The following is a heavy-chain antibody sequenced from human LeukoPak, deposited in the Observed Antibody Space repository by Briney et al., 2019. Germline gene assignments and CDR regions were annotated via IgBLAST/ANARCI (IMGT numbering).Heavy chain of an antibody. J-gene: IGHJ4*02. CDR3: ARDWADRSDY. V-gene: IGHV1-18*01. Sequence: ASVSVSCKASGHTFNSYGISWVRQAPAQGLERMGWISAYNGNTNYAQKFQGRVTMTTDTSTSTAYMELRSLRSDDTAVYYCARDWADRSDYWGQGTLVTVSS. CDR1: GHTFNSYG. CDR2: ISAYNGNT. D-gene: IGHD3-22*01.